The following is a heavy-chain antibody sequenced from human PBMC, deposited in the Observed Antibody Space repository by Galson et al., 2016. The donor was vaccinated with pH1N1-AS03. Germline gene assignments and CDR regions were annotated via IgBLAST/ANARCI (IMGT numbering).Heavy chain of an antibody. CDR1: GYTFVNYG. V-gene: IGHV1-18*01. D-gene: IGHD3-3*01. Sequence: SVKVSCKASGYTFVNYGISWVRRAPGQGLEWMGWISGYDGHTGYAQKFQGRGTMTTDTSTNTASMGLRSLTSADTAVYYCARDESGYMYWGQGTLVPVSS. CDR2: ISGYDGHT. CDR3: ARDESGYMY. J-gene: IGHJ4*02.